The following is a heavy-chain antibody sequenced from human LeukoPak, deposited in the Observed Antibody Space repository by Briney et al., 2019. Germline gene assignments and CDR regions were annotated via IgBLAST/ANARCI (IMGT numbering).Heavy chain of an antibody. CDR2: IWYDGSNK. D-gene: IGHD2-2*01. J-gene: IGHJ4*02. CDR3: ARGDQLLPFSYFDY. CDR1: GFTFSSYG. Sequence: GGSLRLSCAASGFTFSSYGMHWVRQAPGKGLEWVAVIWYDGSNKYYADSVKGRFTISRDNSKITLHLQMNSLRAEDTAVYYGARGDQLLPFSYFDYWGQGTLVTVSS. V-gene: IGHV3-33*01.